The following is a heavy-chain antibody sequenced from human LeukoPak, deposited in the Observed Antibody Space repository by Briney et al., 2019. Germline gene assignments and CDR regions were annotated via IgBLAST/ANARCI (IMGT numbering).Heavy chain of an antibody. D-gene: IGHD5-24*01. CDR2: IYYSGST. Sequence: SETLSLTCTVSGGSISSGDYCWSWIRQPPGKGLEWIGYIYYSGSTYYNPSLKSRVTISVDTSKNQFSLKLSSVTAADTAVYYCARVTRRDGSLYFDYWGQGTLVTVSS. CDR3: ARVTRRDGSLYFDY. J-gene: IGHJ4*02. V-gene: IGHV4-30-4*08. CDR1: GGSISSGDYC.